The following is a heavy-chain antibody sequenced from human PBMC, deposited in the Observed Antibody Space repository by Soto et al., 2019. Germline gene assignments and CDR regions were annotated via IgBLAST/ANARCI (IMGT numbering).Heavy chain of an antibody. Sequence: PSETLSLTCAVYGGSFSGYYWSWIRQPPGKGLEWIGEINHSGSTNYNPSLKSRVTISVDTSKNQFSLKLSSVTAADTAVYYCASTLEACTNGVCYRWGTFDYXGQGTLVTVSS. CDR3: ASTLEACTNGVCYRWGTFDY. CDR2: INHSGST. D-gene: IGHD2-8*01. V-gene: IGHV4-34*01. J-gene: IGHJ4*02. CDR1: GGSFSGYY.